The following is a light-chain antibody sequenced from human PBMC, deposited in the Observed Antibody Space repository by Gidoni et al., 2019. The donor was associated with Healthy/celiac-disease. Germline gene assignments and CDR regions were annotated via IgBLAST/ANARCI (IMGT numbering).Light chain of an antibody. J-gene: IGKJ5*01. CDR3: QKYNSAPRT. Sequence: DIQMTQSPSSLSASVGDRVTITCRASQGISNYLAWYQQKPGKVPKLLIYAASTLQSGVPSRLSGSGSGTEFTLTISSLQPEDVATYYCQKYNSAPRTCGQGTRLEIK. CDR2: AAS. CDR1: QGISNY. V-gene: IGKV1-27*01.